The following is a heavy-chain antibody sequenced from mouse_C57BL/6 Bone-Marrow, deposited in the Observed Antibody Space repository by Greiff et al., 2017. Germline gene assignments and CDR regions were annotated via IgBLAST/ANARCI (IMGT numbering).Heavy chain of an antibody. D-gene: IGHD4-1*01. V-gene: IGHV5-9-1*02. CDR3: TRVLLGFDY. Sequence: EVKLMESGEGLVKPGGSLKLSCAASGFTFSSYAMSWVRQTPEKRLEWVAYISSGGDYIYYAATVKGRFTISRDNARNTLYLQMSSLKSEDTAMYYCTRVLLGFDYWGQGTTLTVSS. CDR1: GFTFSSYA. J-gene: IGHJ2*01. CDR2: ISSGGDYI.